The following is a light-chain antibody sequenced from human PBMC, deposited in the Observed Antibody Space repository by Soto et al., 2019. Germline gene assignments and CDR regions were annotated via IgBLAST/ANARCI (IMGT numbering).Light chain of an antibody. CDR2: DAS. CDR3: QQYNSAWT. V-gene: IGKV1-5*01. Sequence: DIPMTQSPSTLSASVGDRVTITCRASQSISSWLAWYQQKPGKAPKLLIYDASSLESGVPSRFSGSGSGTESTITISSLQPDDFATYYCQQYNSAWTFGQGTKVEIK. J-gene: IGKJ1*01. CDR1: QSISSW.